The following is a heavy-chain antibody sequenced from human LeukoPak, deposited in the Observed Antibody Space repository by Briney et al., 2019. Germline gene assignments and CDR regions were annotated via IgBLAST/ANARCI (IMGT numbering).Heavy chain of an antibody. CDR2: IYSGGST. CDR1: GFTVSSNY. V-gene: IGHV3-53*01. CDR3: ARDGGGYYDRSAGAFDI. D-gene: IGHD3-22*01. J-gene: IGHJ3*02. Sequence: GGSLRLSCAASGFTVSSNYMSWVRQAPGEGLEWVSVIYSGGSTYYADSVKGRFTISRDNSKKTLYLQMNSLRAEDTAVYYCARDGGGYYDRSAGAFDIWGQGTMVTVSS.